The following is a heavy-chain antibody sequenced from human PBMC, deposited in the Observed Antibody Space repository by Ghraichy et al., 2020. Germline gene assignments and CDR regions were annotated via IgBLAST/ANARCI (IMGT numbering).Heavy chain of an antibody. D-gene: IGHD1-14*01. CDR3: AKPRPFYNERFWYGMDV. V-gene: IGHV1-46*01. CDR2: INPSNGNT. Sequence: ASVKVSCKVSRSPFSTSVMHWVRVSPGQVLEWMGVINPSNGNTGYAQKFQGRITLTRDTSTSTVYMELSSLRSEDTAVYYCAKPRPFYNERFWYGMDVWGQGTTVTVSS. CDR1: RSPFSTSV. J-gene: IGHJ6*02.